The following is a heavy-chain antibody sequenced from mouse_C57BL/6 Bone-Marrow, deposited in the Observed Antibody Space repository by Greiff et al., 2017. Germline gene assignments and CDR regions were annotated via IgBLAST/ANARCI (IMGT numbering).Heavy chain of an antibody. V-gene: IGHV5-12*01. D-gene: IGHD1-1*01. CDR3: ARWGLLRSSYAMDY. CDR2: ISNGGGST. CDR1: GFTFSDYY. Sequence: EVHLVESGGGLVQPGGSLKLSCAASGFTFSDYYMYWVRQTPEKRLEWVAYISNGGGSTYYPDTVKGRFTISRDNAKNTLYLQMSRLKSDVTAMYYCARWGLLRSSYAMDYGGQGTSVTVSS. J-gene: IGHJ4*01.